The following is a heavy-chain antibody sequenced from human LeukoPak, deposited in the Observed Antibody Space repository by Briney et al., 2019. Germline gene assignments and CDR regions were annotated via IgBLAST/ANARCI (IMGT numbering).Heavy chain of an antibody. CDR2: INPNSGGT. CDR3: ARAQNSGSYLPDFDY. V-gene: IGHV1-2*02. CDR1: GYTFTGYY. J-gene: IGHJ4*02. Sequence: VASVKVSCKASGYTFTGYYMHWVRQAPGQGLEWMGWINPNSGGTNYAQKFQGRVTMTRDTSISTAYMELSRLRSDDRAVYYCARAQNSGSYLPDFDYWGQGTLVTVSS. D-gene: IGHD1-26*01.